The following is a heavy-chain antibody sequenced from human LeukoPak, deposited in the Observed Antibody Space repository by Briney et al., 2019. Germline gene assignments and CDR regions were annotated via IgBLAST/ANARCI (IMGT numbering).Heavy chain of an antibody. CDR3: ARRYGYSYGLNWFDP. CDR1: GGSISSYY. CDR2: IYYSGST. V-gene: IGHV4-59*01. Sequence: SETLSLTCTVSGGSISSYYWSWIRQPPGKGLEWIGYIYYSGSTNYNPSLKSRVTISVDTSKNQFSLKLSSVTAADTAVYYCARRYGYSYGLNWFDPWGQGTLVTVSS. D-gene: IGHD5-18*01. J-gene: IGHJ5*02.